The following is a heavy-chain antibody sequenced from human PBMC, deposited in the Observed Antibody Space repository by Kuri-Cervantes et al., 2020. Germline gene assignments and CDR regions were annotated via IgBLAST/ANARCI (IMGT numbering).Heavy chain of an antibody. CDR1: GFPVSSDY. J-gene: IGHJ3*02. Sequence: GGSLRLSCAVSGFPVSSDYMTWVRQAPGKGLQWVSLLYNAGTTIYADSVKGRFTISRDDSKNTLYLHMNSQRVEDTAIYYCAKYPTGIYAFTIWGQGTLVTVSS. V-gene: IGHV3-53*01. D-gene: IGHD3-10*01. CDR2: LYNAGTT. CDR3: AKYPTGIYAFTI.